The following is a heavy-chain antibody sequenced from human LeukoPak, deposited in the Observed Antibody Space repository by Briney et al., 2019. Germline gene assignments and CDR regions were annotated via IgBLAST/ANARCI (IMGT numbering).Heavy chain of an antibody. Sequence: GGSLRLSCAASGLSFSTFGMHRVRQAPGKGLEWVAFIRYDGSDKYYADSVKGRFTISRDNSKNTLYLQMNSLRADDTAVYYCAKEGLSGYGGNYYFDYWGQGALVTVSS. J-gene: IGHJ4*02. CDR2: IRYDGSDK. CDR1: GLSFSTFG. V-gene: IGHV3-30*02. CDR3: AKEGLSGYGGNYYFDY. D-gene: IGHD5-12*01.